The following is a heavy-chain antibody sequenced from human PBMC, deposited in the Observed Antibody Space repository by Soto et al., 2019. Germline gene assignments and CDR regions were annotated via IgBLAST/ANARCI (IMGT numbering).Heavy chain of an antibody. J-gene: IGHJ4*02. D-gene: IGHD5-18*01. V-gene: IGHV1-69*13. Sequence: GASVKVSCKASGGTFSSYAISWVRQAPGQGLEWMGGIIPIFGTANYAQKFQGRVTITADESTSTAYMELSSLRSEDTAVYYCASIVNGGYSYGYFDYWGQGTLVTVSS. CDR2: IIPIFGTA. CDR1: GGTFSSYA. CDR3: ASIVNGGYSYGYFDY.